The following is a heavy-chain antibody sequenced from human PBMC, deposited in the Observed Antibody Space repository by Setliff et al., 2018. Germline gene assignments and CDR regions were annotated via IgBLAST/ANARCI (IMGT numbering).Heavy chain of an antibody. CDR1: GGSFSDYY. V-gene: IGHV4-34*01. D-gene: IGHD5-18*01. J-gene: IGHJ6*03. Sequence: PSETLSLTCAVYGGSFSDYYWSWIRQPPGKGLEWVATIYYSGSTYSNPSLKSRVTISVDTSKNQFSLKLSSVTAADTAVYYCAREGVDTRSSTDYRYYMDVWGKGTTVTVSS. CDR3: AREGVDTRSSTDYRYYMDV. CDR2: IYYSGST.